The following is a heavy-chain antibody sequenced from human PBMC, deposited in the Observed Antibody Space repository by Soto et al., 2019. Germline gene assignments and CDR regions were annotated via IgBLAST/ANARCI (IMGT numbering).Heavy chain of an antibody. CDR2: ISTSSSYI. CDR3: ARAYCSGGSCYSGDLLDY. CDR1: GFTFSYYS. V-gene: IGHV3-21*01. D-gene: IGHD2-15*01. J-gene: IGHJ4*02. Sequence: EVQLVESGGGLVKPGGSLRLSCAASGFTFSYYSMNWVRQAPGKGLEWVSSISTSSSYIYYADSVKGRFTISRDNAKNSLYLQLNSLRAEDTAVYYCARAYCSGGSCYSGDLLDYWGQGTLVTVSS.